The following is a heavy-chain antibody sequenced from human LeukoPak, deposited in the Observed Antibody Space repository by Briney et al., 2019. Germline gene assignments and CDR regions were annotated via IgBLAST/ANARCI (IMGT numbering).Heavy chain of an antibody. V-gene: IGHV3-66*01. CDR2: LYVGGST. Sequence: GGSLRLSCTASGFTMSGIHMNWVRQAPGKGLDWISGLYVGGSTYYADSVTGRFTISRDDSKNTLYLQMTGLRVDDTAIYYCVRGNGNVGGRLDPWGQGAWVIVSS. D-gene: IGHD1-1*01. CDR1: GFTMSGIH. J-gene: IGHJ5*02. CDR3: VRGNGNVGGRLDP.